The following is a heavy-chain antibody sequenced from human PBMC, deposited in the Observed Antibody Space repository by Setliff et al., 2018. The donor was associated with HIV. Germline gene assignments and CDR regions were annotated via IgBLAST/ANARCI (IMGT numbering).Heavy chain of an antibody. CDR1: GASFSDYY. Sequence: SETLSLTCAVYGASFSDYYWSWIRQPPGKGLEWIGEINHSGSTNYNPSLKSRVTISVDTSKNQFSLKLSSVTAADTAVYYCARDNGARGHYYYGMDVWGQGTTVTVSS. J-gene: IGHJ6*02. V-gene: IGHV4-34*01. D-gene: IGHD2-8*01. CDR2: INHSGST. CDR3: ARDNGARGHYYYGMDV.